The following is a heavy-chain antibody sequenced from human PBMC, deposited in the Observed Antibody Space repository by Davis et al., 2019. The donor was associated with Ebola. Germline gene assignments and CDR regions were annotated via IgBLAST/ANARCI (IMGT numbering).Heavy chain of an antibody. Sequence: GESLKISCAASGFTFSSYWMHWVRQAPGKGLVWVSHINSDGSSTSYADSVKGRFTISRDNAKNTLYLQMNRLRAEDTAVYYCAQSTIGGQGTLVTVSS. V-gene: IGHV3-74*01. D-gene: IGHD1-1*01. CDR3: AQSTI. CDR1: GFTFSSYW. CDR2: INSDGSST. J-gene: IGHJ4*02.